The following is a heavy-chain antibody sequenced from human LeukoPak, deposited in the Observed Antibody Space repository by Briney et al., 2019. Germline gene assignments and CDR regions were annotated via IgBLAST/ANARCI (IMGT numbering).Heavy chain of an antibody. CDR3: ARFYGGNLPFDP. Sequence: GGSLKISCKGSGYTFTNYWIGWVRQMPGKGLEWMGVIWPGDSDTRYSPSFQGQVTISADKSITTAYLQWRSLKASDTAIYYCARFYGGNLPFDPWGQGTLVTVSS. J-gene: IGHJ5*02. D-gene: IGHD4-23*01. V-gene: IGHV5-51*01. CDR2: IWPGDSDT. CDR1: GYTFTNYW.